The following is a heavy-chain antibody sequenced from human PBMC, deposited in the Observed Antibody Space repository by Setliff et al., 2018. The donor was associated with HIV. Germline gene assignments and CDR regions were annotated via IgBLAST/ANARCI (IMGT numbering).Heavy chain of an antibody. D-gene: IGHD2-2*01. CDR1: GFNFDLYG. V-gene: IGHV3-30*18. CDR3: AKDSAEYCSSPSCPIPNWFDP. Sequence: PGGSLRLSCEASGFNFDLYGFHWVRQAPGKGLEWVAVVSYDGSNKYYTDSVKGRFTISRDNSKNTLYLLMNSLRAEDTAVYYCAKDSAEYCSSPSCPIPNWFDPWGQGTLVTVSS. CDR2: VSYDGSNK. J-gene: IGHJ5*02.